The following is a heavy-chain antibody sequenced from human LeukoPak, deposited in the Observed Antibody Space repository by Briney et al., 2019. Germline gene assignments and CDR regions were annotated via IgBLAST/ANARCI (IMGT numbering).Heavy chain of an antibody. D-gene: IGHD6-13*01. CDR2: ISAYNGNT. CDR3: ARIGISARGTNFHH. V-gene: IGHV1-18*01. Sequence: ASVKVSCKASGYTFTSYGISWVRQAPGQGLEWMGWISAYNGNTNYAQKLQGRVTMTRDTSISTAYMELSRLRSDDTALYYCARIGISARGTNFHHWGQGTLVTVSS. J-gene: IGHJ1*01. CDR1: GYTFTSYG.